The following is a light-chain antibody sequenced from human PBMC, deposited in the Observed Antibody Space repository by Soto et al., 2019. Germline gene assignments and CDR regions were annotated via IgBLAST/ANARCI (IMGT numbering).Light chain of an antibody. CDR2: GAS. J-gene: IGKJ5*01. Sequence: EIVMTQSPATLSVSPGERATLSCRASQSVRKNLAWYQHKPGQAPTLLMSGASNRASGVPVRFSGSGSGTDFTLTITRLEPEDFALYYCQQYGGSPITFGLGTRLEIK. CDR1: QSVRKN. V-gene: IGKV3-20*01. CDR3: QQYGGSPIT.